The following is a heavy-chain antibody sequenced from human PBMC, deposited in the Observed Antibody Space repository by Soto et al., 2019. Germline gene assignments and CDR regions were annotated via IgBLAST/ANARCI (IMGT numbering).Heavy chain of an antibody. V-gene: IGHV4-39*07. CDR3: ARGAAVGPFIFDF. D-gene: IGHD6-13*01. J-gene: IGHJ4*02. CDR2: IYYSGGT. CDR1: GGSISSSSHY. Sequence: SETLSLTCTVSGGSISSSSHYWGWIRQPPGKGLEWIGIIYYSGGTYYNPSLKSRLTISVDTSKNQFSLRLSSVTAADTAVYYCARGAAVGPFIFDFSGQGILVTVSS.